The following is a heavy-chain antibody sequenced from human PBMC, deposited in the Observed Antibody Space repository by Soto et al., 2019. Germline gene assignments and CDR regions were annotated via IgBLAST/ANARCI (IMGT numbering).Heavy chain of an antibody. CDR1: GFTFTKHW. CDR3: VRVYNYENGSYNPQY. J-gene: IGHJ4*02. Sequence: EVQLVESGGGLVQPGRSLRLSCAASGFTFTKHWMHWVRQAPGKGLVWVSRISGDGSRTTYADSVKGRFTISRDNAKNTLYLQMNSLRVEDTAMYYCVRVYNYENGSYNPQYWGQGTLVTVSS. V-gene: IGHV3-74*01. D-gene: IGHD3-22*01. CDR2: ISGDGSRT.